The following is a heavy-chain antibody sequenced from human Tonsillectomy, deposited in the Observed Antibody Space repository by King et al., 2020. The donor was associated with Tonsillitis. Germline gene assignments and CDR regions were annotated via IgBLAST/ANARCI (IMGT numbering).Heavy chain of an antibody. J-gene: IGHJ4*02. CDR1: GGSISSSSYY. CDR2: IYYSGST. CDR3: ARHDQWFGEATFDY. Sequence: PLQESGPGLVKPSETLSLTCTVSGGSISSSSYYWGWIRQPPGKGLEWIGSIYYSGSTYYNPSLKSRVTISVDTSKNQFSLKLSSVTAADTAVYYCARHDQWFGEATFDYWGQGTLVTVSS. D-gene: IGHD3-10*01. V-gene: IGHV4-39*01.